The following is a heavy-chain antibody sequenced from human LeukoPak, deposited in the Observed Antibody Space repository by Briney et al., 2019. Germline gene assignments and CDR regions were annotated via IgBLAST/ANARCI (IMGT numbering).Heavy chain of an antibody. J-gene: IGHJ6*02. CDR1: GDSISSSY. D-gene: IGHD4-11*01. V-gene: IGHV4-59*08. CDR2: IYYSET. CDR3: ARTQGWGTVRTGDYYGMDV. Sequence: SETLSLTCTVSGDSISSSYWSWNRQPPGKGLEWIGYIYYSETYYNPSLKSRVTISVDTSKSQFSLNLSSVTAADTAVYYCARTQGWGTVRTGDYYGMDVWGQGTTVTVSS.